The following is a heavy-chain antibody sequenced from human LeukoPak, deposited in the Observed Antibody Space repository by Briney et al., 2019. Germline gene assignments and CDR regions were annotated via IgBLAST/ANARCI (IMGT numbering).Heavy chain of an antibody. V-gene: IGHV3-30*18. CDR2: ISYDGSNK. Sequence: GGSLRLSCAASGFTFSSYAMSWVRQAPGKGLEWVAVISYDGSNKYYADSVKGRFTISRDNSKNTLYLQMNSLRAEDTAVYYCAKDNREWLLLYYFDYWGQGTLVTVSS. J-gene: IGHJ4*02. CDR1: GFTFSSYA. D-gene: IGHD3-3*01. CDR3: AKDNREWLLLYYFDY.